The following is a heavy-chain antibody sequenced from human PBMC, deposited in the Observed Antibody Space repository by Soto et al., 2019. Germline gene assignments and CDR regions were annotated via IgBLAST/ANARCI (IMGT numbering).Heavy chain of an antibody. V-gene: IGHV4-59*02. CDR3: AVLDRRYCSGGSCYSSIPPYY. CDR1: GDSVTSHY. D-gene: IGHD2-15*01. CDR2: MHYTGFS. J-gene: IGHJ4*02. Sequence: SETLSLTCSFSGDSVTSHYLTWIRQSPEKGLEWIGYMHYTGFSHYNPSLKSRLTISVDRSKNQFTLQLSSVTVEDTAVYYCAVLDRRYCSGGSCYSSIPPYYWGQGTLVTVSS.